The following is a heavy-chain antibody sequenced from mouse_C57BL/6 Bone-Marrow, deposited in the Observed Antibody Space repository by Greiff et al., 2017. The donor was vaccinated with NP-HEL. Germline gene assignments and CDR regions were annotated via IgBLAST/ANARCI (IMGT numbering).Heavy chain of an antibody. D-gene: IGHD1-1*01. V-gene: IGHV1-19*01. CDR2: INPYNGGT. J-gene: IGHJ2*01. Sequence: VQLQQSGPVLVKPGASVKMSCKASGYTFTDYYMNWVKQSHGKSLEWIGVINPYNGGTSYNQKFKGKATLTVDKSSSTAYMELNILTSEYSAVYYCASPPYYGSSFLFDYWGQGTTLTVSS. CDR3: ASPPYYGSSFLFDY. CDR1: GYTFTDYY.